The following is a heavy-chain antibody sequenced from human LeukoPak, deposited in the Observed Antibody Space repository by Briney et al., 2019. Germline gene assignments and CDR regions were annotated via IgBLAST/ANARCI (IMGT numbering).Heavy chain of an antibody. V-gene: IGHV3-74*01. CDR3: ARVDDTSGQNWFDP. CDR1: GXTFSSYW. Sequence: GGSLRLSCAASGXTFSSYWMHRVRQAPGKGLVWVSRINTDGSRTNYADSVKGRFTISRDNAKNTLYLQMNSLRADDTAVYYCARVDDTSGQNWFDPWGQGTLVTVSS. D-gene: IGHD3-22*01. CDR2: INTDGSRT. J-gene: IGHJ5*02.